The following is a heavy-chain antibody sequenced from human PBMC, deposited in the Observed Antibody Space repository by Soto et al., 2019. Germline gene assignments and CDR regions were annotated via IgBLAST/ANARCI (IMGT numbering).Heavy chain of an antibody. Sequence: EVQLVESGGGLVQSGGSLRLSCAASGFTFSSYSMNWVRQAPGKGLEWVSYMSSSSSTIYYADSVKGRFTISRDNAKNSLYLQMNSLRAEDTAVYYCAREYCSSTSCLNWFDPWGQGTLVTVSS. J-gene: IGHJ5*02. CDR3: AREYCSSTSCLNWFDP. CDR1: GFTFSSYS. V-gene: IGHV3-48*01. D-gene: IGHD2-2*01. CDR2: MSSSSSTI.